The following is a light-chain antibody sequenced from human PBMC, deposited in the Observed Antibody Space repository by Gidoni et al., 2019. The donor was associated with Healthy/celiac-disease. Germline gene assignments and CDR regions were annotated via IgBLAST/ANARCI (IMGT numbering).Light chain of an antibody. CDR1: SSDVGSYNL. V-gene: IGLV2-23*02. Sequence: QSALTQPASVSGSPGQSITISCTGTSSDVGSYNLVSWYQQHPGKAPKLMIYEVSKRPSGVSNRFSGSKSGNTASLTISGLQAEDEADYYCCSYAGIGTGTKVTVL. CDR2: EVS. J-gene: IGLJ1*01. CDR3: CSYAG.